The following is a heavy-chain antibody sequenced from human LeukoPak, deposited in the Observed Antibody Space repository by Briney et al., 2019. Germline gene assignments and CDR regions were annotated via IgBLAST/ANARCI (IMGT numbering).Heavy chain of an antibody. Sequence: GGSLRLSCAASGFTFSSYGMHWVRQAPGKGLEWVAVIWYDGSNKYYADSVKGRFTISRDNSKNTLYLQMNSLRAEDTAVYYCARDRYSSRLEYFEYWGQGTLVTVSS. V-gene: IGHV3-33*01. J-gene: IGHJ4*02. CDR3: ARDRYSSRLEYFEY. CDR1: GFTFSSYG. D-gene: IGHD6-13*01. CDR2: IWYDGSNK.